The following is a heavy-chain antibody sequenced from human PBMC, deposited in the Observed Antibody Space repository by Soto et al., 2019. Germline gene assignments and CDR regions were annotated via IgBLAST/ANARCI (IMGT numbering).Heavy chain of an antibody. CDR1: RFTFTRSP. J-gene: IGHJ6*02. Sequence: GGSLRLSCAASRFTFTRSPMSWVRQAPVRGLEWVSAVSASGGGTYYADFVKGRFTISRDNSKNTLYLQMNSLRDEDTAVYYCVKRGTVTTDYYGMDVWGQGTTVTVSS. V-gene: IGHV3-23*01. CDR3: VKRGTVTTDYYGMDV. D-gene: IGHD4-17*01. CDR2: VSASGGGT.